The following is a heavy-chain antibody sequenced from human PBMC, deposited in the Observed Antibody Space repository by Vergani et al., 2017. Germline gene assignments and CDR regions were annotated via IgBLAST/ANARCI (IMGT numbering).Heavy chain of an antibody. CDR3: ARGNLGYCSSTSCYGGGYYYMDV. CDR1: GYTFTGYY. CDR2: INPNSGGT. Sequence: QVQLVQSGAEVKKPGASVKVSCKASGYTFTGYYMHWVRQAPGQGLEWMGWINPNSGGTNYAQKFQGRVTMTRDTSISTAYMELSRLRSDDTAVYYCARGNLGYCSSTSCYGGGYYYMDVWGKGP. D-gene: IGHD2-2*01. V-gene: IGHV1-2*02. J-gene: IGHJ6*03.